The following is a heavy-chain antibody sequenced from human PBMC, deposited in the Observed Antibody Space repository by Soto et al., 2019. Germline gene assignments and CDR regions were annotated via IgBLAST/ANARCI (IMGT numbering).Heavy chain of an antibody. CDR2: ISYDGNNK. V-gene: IGHV3-30-3*01. J-gene: IGHJ4*02. CDR1: GFIFSNSA. Sequence: GSLRLSCAGSGFIFSNSAFHWVRQAPGKGLEWVALISYDGNNKYYADSVKGRFTISRDNSKNTLYLQMHSLRADDTAVYYCAREVASYDRSGFFDYWGQGALVTVSS. D-gene: IGHD3-22*01. CDR3: AREVASYDRSGFFDY.